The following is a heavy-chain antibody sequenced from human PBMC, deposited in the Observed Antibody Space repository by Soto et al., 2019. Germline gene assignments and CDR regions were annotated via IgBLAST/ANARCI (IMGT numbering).Heavy chain of an antibody. CDR2: IYYSGST. V-gene: IGHV4-39*01. Sequence: SETLSLTCTVSGGSISSSSYYWGWIRQPPGKGLEWIGSIYYSGSTYYNPSLKSRVTISEDTSKNQFALKLSSVTAADTAVYYCACRDLVVAAAGREDRNWFDHWGQGTLVTVSS. CDR3: ACRDLVVAAAGREDRNWFDH. J-gene: IGHJ5*02. D-gene: IGHD6-13*01. CDR1: GGSISSSSYY.